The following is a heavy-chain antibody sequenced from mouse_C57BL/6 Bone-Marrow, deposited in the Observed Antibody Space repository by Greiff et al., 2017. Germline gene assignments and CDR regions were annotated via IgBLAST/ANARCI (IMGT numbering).Heavy chain of an antibody. J-gene: IGHJ4*01. Sequence: QVQLQQPGAELVKPGASVKMSCKASGYTFTSYWITWVKQRPGQGLEWIGDIYPGSGSTNYNEKFKSKATLTVDTSSSTAYMQLSSLTSEDSAVYYWARGVYYSNPSYAMDYWGQGTSVTVSS. D-gene: IGHD2-5*01. CDR3: ARGVYYSNPSYAMDY. CDR1: GYTFTSYW. V-gene: IGHV1-55*01. CDR2: IYPGSGST.